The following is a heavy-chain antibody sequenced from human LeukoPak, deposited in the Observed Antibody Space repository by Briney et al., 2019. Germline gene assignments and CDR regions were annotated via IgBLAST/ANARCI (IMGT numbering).Heavy chain of an antibody. Sequence: PGGSLRLSCSASGFIFYSYAMHWVRQVPGRGLEYVAAITSSGSSTFHANSVKGRFTISRDNSKNTLYLQMGSLRPEDMAVYFCTRGPGYDYVWGTYRADYWGQGTLVTVSS. D-gene: IGHD3-16*02. CDR3: TRGPGYDYVWGTYRADY. V-gene: IGHV3-64*01. J-gene: IGHJ4*02. CDR1: GFIFYSYA. CDR2: ITSSGSST.